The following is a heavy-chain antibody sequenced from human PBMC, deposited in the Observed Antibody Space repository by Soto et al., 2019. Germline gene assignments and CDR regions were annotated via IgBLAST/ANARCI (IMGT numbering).Heavy chain of an antibody. CDR2: IYDTGSV. V-gene: IGHV4-4*07. CDR3: ARVQRYSGSYGWFDP. CDR1: GGSIRDYY. J-gene: IGHJ5*02. Sequence: QVQLQESGPGLVKPSGTLSLTCTVSGGSIRDYYWSWIRQPAGKGLEWIGRIYDTGSVNYNPSLKSRVQRQEAPWQNQLSLKLGPVTPADTAVYFCARVQRYSGSYGWFDPWGQGTLVTVSS. D-gene: IGHD6-19*01.